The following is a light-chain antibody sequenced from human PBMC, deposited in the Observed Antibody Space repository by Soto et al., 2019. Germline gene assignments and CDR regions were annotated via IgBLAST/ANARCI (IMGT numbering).Light chain of an antibody. CDR3: SSYAGSNNVI. V-gene: IGLV2-8*01. CDR1: SSDVGGDEY. J-gene: IGLJ2*01. Sequence: QSALGQPPSASGSPGQSVTISCPGTSSDVGGDEYVSWYQQHPGKAPKLMIYEVTKRPSGVPDRVSGSKSGNTASLTVSGLQAEDEADYFCSSYAGSNNVIFGGGT. CDR2: EVT.